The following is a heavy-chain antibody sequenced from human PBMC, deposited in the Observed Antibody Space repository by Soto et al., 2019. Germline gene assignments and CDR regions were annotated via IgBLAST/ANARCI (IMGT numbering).Heavy chain of an antibody. CDR1: GFTFSSYG. D-gene: IGHD6-19*01. CDR2: IWYDGSNK. V-gene: IGHV3-33*01. J-gene: IGHJ3*02. CDR3: ARGKYSSGWYDWAFDI. Sequence: GGSLRLSCAASGFTFSSYGMHWVRQAPGKGLEWVAVIWYDGSNKYYADSVKGRFTISRDNSKNTLYLQMNSLRAEDTAVYYCARGKYSSGWYDWAFDIWGQGTMVTVSS.